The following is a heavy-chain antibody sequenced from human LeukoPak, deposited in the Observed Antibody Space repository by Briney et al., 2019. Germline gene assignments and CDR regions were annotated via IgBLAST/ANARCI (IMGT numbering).Heavy chain of an antibody. D-gene: IGHD5-18*01. CDR1: GGSVSSGSYY. CDR3: ARGSRGYSYG. J-gene: IGHJ4*02. CDR2: IYYSAST. V-gene: IGHV4-61*01. Sequence: SETLSLTCTVSGGSVSSGSYYWSWIRQPPGKGLEWIGYIYYSASTNYNPSLKSRVTISVDSSNNQFSLKLSSVTAADTAVYYCARGSRGYSYGWGQGTLVTVSS.